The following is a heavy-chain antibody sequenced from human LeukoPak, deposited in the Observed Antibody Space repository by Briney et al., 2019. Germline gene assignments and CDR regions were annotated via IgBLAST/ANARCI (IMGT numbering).Heavy chain of an antibody. Sequence: GGSLRLSCAASGFTFSSYEMNWVRQAPGKGLERVSYISTSGSTTYYADSVKGRFTISRDNAKNSLYLQMNSLRAEDTAVYYCASDRPVVVAKKRFWYFDLWGRGTLVTVSS. CDR3: ASDRPVVVAKKRFWYFDL. V-gene: IGHV3-48*03. D-gene: IGHD3-22*01. CDR1: GFTFSSYE. J-gene: IGHJ2*01. CDR2: ISTSGSTT.